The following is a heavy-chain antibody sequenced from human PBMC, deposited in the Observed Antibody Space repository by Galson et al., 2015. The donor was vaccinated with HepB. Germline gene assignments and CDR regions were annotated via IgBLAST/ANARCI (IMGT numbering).Heavy chain of an antibody. CDR2: ISSSSSTI. J-gene: IGHJ5*02. Sequence: SLRLSCAASGFTFSSYSMNWVRQAPGKGLEWVSYISSSSSTIYYADSVKGRFTISRDNAKNSLYLQMNSLRAEDTAVYYCARDRTPNWFDPWGQGTLVTVSS. CDR1: GFTFSSYS. CDR3: ARDRTPNWFDP. V-gene: IGHV3-48*04.